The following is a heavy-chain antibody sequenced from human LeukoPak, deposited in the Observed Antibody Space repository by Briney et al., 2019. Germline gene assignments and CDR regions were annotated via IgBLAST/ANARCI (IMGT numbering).Heavy chain of an antibody. Sequence: SETLSLTCTVSGGSISSYYWSWIRQPPGKGLEWIGYIYYSGSTNYNPSLKSRVTISVDTSKNQFSLKLSSVTAADTAVYYCAKGSELRYFDWRIDYWGQGTLVTVSS. J-gene: IGHJ4*02. V-gene: IGHV4-59*01. CDR1: GGSISSYY. CDR3: AKGSELRYFDWRIDY. CDR2: IYYSGST. D-gene: IGHD3-9*01.